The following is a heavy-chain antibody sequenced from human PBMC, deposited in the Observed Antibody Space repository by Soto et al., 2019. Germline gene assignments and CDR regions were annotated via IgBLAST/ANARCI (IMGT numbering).Heavy chain of an antibody. J-gene: IGHJ4*02. Sequence: QVQLVQSGAEVKEPGASVKVSCKPSGYTFTTYAISWVRQAPGQGLERMGWISTSNGNTNYAQNLQGRVTMTTDTSTTTAYMELRSLRSDDTAVYYCARVSRQGNYFDYWGQGTLVTVSS. V-gene: IGHV1-18*01. CDR1: GYTFTTYA. CDR3: ARVSRQGNYFDY. CDR2: ISTSNGNT.